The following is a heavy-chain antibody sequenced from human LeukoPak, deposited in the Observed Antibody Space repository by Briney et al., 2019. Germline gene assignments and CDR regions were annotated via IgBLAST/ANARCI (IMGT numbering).Heavy chain of an antibody. J-gene: IGHJ6*03. V-gene: IGHV4-4*07. D-gene: IGHD1-26*01. CDR1: GGSISSYY. Sequence: SETLSLTCTVAGGSISSYYWSWIRQPAGKGLEWIGRIYTSGSTNDNPSLKSRVTMSVDTSKNQFSLKLSSVTAADTAVYYCARAVPSGSPYYMDVWGKGTTVTVSS. CDR2: IYTSGST. CDR3: ARAVPSGSPYYMDV.